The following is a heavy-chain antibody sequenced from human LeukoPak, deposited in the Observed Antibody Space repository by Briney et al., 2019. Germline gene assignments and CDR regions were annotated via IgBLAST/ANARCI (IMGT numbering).Heavy chain of an antibody. CDR3: ASAGHCANGVCRNWFGP. D-gene: IGHD2-8*01. Sequence: SQTLSLTCNVSGASMSSDGYYWNWIRQPAGKGLEWIGRIYSGGSTNYNPSLKSRVTLSVDTSKNRLSLKLSYVTAADTAIYYCASAGHCANGVCRNWFGPWGQGILVTVSS. V-gene: IGHV4-61*02. CDR1: GASMSSDGYY. CDR2: IYSGGST. J-gene: IGHJ5*02.